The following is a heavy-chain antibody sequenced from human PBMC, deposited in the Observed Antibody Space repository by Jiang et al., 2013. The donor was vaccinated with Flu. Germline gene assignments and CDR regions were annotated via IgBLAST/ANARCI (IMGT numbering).Heavy chain of an antibody. J-gene: IGHJ3*02. V-gene: IGHV3-30*18. D-gene: IGHD6-19*01. CDR3: AKSHSSGWYGAFDI. CDR1: GFTFSSYG. CDR2: ISYDGSNK. Sequence: ASGFTFSSYGMHWVRQAPGKGLEWVAVISYDGSNKYYADSVKGRFTISRDNSKNTLYLQMNSLRAEDTAVYYCAKSHSSGWYGAFDIWGQGTMVTVSS.